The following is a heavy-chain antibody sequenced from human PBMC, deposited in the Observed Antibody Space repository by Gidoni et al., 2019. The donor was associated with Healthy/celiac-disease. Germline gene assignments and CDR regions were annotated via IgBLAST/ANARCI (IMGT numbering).Heavy chain of an antibody. CDR1: GGSISSGSYY. CDR3: ARYYYDSSGYYYVFDY. J-gene: IGHJ4*02. CDR2: IYTSGST. Sequence: QVPLQESGPGLVKPSQTLSLTCTASGGSISSGSYYWSWLRQPAGKGLEWIGRIYTSGSTNYNPSRKSRVTMSVDTSKNQFSLKLSSVTAADTAVYYCARYYYDSSGYYYVFDYWGQGTLVTVSS. D-gene: IGHD3-22*01. V-gene: IGHV4-61*02.